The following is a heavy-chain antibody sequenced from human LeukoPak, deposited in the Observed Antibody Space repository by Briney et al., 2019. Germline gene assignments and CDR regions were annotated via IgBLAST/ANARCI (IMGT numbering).Heavy chain of an antibody. J-gene: IGHJ4*02. CDR1: GYTLTELS. Sequence: ASVKVSCKVSGYTLTELSMHWVRQAPGKGLEWMGGFDPEDGETIYAQKFQGRVTMTEDTSTDTAYMELSSLRSEDTAVYYCATYRSFGEPIIYFDYWGQGTLVTVSS. CDR2: FDPEDGET. CDR3: ATYRSFGEPIIYFDY. V-gene: IGHV1-24*01. D-gene: IGHD3-10*01.